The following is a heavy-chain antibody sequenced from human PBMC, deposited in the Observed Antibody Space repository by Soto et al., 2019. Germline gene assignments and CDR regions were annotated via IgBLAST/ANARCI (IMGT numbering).Heavy chain of an antibody. CDR3: ARDHAGTGAYYYYGMDV. V-gene: IGHV4-4*02. J-gene: IGHJ6*02. CDR2: IYHSGST. CDR1: GGSMSRSNW. D-gene: IGHD7-27*01. Sequence: PSDTLPDTCAGSGGSMSRSNWWSWVRQPPGKGLEWIGEIYHSGSTNYNQPLKSRVTISVDKSKNQFSLKLSSVTAADTAAYYCARDHAGTGAYYYYGMDVWGQGTPVT.